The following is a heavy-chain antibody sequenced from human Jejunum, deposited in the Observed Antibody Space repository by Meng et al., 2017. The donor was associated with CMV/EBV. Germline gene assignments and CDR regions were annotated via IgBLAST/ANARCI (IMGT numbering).Heavy chain of an antibody. CDR1: GLTYTYHS. V-gene: IGHV3-30*04. Sequence: SGLTYTYHSMHWVRQGRGKGLEWRAAISYDGNNKYIKDCVQGRVTIARDNSKNTLYLQMDRLRDEDTAVYYCARVYPFATRGRDVWGQGTTVTVSS. CDR2: ISYDGNNK. CDR3: ARVYPFATRGRDV. J-gene: IGHJ6*02. D-gene: IGHD2-15*01.